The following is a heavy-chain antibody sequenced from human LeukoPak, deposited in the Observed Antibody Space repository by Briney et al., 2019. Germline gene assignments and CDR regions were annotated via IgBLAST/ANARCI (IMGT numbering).Heavy chain of an antibody. J-gene: IGHJ6*02. CDR3: ARGDWNLYGMDV. CDR2: IYYSGST. CDR1: GGSISSGDYY. D-gene: IGHD1-7*01. Sequence: SETLSLTCTVSGGSISSGDYYWSWIRQPPGKGLEWIGYIYYSGSTYYHPSLKSRVTMSVDTSKNQFSLKLGSVTAADTAVYYCARGDWNLYGMDVWGQGTTVTVSS. V-gene: IGHV4-30-4*01.